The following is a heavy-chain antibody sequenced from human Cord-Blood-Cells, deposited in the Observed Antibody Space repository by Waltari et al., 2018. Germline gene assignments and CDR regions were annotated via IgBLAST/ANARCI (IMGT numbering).Heavy chain of an antibody. CDR1: GGSISSGGYY. Sequence: QVQLQESGPGLVKPSQTLSLTCTVSGGSISSGGYYWSWIRQHPGKGLEWIGYIYYSGSTYYNPALKSRVTISVDTSKNQFSLKRSSVTAADTAVYYCAREGSLYYDFWSGYYHDAFDIWGQGTMVTVSS. CDR2: IYYSGST. D-gene: IGHD3-3*01. J-gene: IGHJ3*02. CDR3: AREGSLYYDFWSGYYHDAFDI. V-gene: IGHV4-31*03.